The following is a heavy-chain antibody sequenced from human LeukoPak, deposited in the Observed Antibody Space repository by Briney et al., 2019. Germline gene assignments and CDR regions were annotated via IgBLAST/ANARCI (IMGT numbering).Heavy chain of an antibody. D-gene: IGHD3-22*01. J-gene: IGHJ4*02. CDR1: GDSVSSNSAA. V-gene: IGHV6-1*01. CDR2: AYYRPKWYN. Sequence: SQTLSLTCAISGDSVSSNSAAWNWIRQSPSRDLEWLGRAYYRPKWYNDYAVSVKSRITINPDTSKNQFSLQLNSVTPEDTAVYYCARDRDYYDSSGYDYWGQGTLVTVSS. CDR3: ARDRDYYDSSGYDY.